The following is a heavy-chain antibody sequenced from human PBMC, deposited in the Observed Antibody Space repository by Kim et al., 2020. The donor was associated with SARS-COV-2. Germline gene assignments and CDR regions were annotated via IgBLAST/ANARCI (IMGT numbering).Heavy chain of an antibody. CDR3: ARSRSYPLT. J-gene: IGHJ5*02. Sequence: SETLSLTCAVYGGSFSGYYWSWIRQPPGKGLEWIGEMNHIGSTNYNPSLKSRVTITVDTSKNQFSLKLSSVTAADTAVYYCARSRSYPLTWGQGTLVTVSS. V-gene: IGHV4-34*01. CDR1: GGSFSGYY. CDR2: MNHIGST. D-gene: IGHD1-26*01.